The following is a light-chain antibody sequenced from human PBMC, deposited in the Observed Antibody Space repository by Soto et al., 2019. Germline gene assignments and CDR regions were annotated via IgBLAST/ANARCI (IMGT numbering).Light chain of an antibody. CDR1: QSVSSN. V-gene: IGKV3-15*01. CDR2: GAS. Sequence: EIVMTQSPATLSVSPGERATLSCRASQSVSSNLAWYQQKPGQAPRLLIYGASTRATGSPARFSGSGSRTEFTLTISSLQSEDFAVYYCQQYNNWPWTFGQGTKVEIK. CDR3: QQYNNWPWT. J-gene: IGKJ1*01.